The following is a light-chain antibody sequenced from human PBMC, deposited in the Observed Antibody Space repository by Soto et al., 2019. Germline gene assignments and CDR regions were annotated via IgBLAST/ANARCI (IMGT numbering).Light chain of an antibody. CDR3: QQYGSSPPYT. Sequence: EIVLTQSPGTLSLSPGERATLSCRASQSVSSSYLAWYQQHPGQAPRLLIYGASSRATGIPDRFSGSGSATDFTLTISRLEPEDFAVYYCQQYGSSPPYTFGQGTKLEIK. V-gene: IGKV3-20*01. J-gene: IGKJ2*01. CDR2: GAS. CDR1: QSVSSSY.